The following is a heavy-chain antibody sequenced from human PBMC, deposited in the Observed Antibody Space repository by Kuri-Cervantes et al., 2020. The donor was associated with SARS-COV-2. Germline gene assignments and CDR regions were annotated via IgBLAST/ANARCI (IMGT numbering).Heavy chain of an antibody. D-gene: IGHD4-17*01. Sequence: GESLKISCAASGFTFSSYDMHWVRQATGKGLEWVSAIGTAGDTYYPGSVKGRFTISRENAKNSLYLQMNSPRAEDTAVYYCARDRHGDYFFDYWGQGTLVTVSS. V-gene: IGHV3-13*01. CDR3: ARDRHGDYFFDY. CDR2: IGTAGDT. J-gene: IGHJ4*02. CDR1: GFTFSSYD.